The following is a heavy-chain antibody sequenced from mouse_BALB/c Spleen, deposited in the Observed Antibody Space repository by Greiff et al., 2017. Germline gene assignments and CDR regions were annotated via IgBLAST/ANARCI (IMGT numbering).Heavy chain of an antibody. Sequence: VQLQQSGPELVKPGASVKIPCKASGYTFTDYNMDWVKQSHGKSLEWIGDINPNNGGTIYNQKFKGKATLTVDKSSSTAYMELRSLTSEDTAVYYCAREEAYYGNYDWFAYWGQGTLVTVSA. J-gene: IGHJ3*01. D-gene: IGHD2-10*01. CDR1: GYTFTDYN. CDR2: INPNNGGT. CDR3: AREEAYYGNYDWFAY. V-gene: IGHV1-18*01.